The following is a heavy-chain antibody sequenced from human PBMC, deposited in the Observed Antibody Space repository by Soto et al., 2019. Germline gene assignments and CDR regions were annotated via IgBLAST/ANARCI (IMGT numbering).Heavy chain of an antibody. V-gene: IGHV1-69*13. J-gene: IGHJ4*02. CDR2: FIPMFGIA. CDR3: ARDRNKGGWSKFDY. D-gene: IGHD6-19*01. CDR1: GDTFSTYA. Sequence: SVKVSCKASGDTFSTYAIGWVRQAPGQGLEWMGGFIPMFGIANYAQRFQDRVTITADESTSTVYMDLSSLRSDDTAMYYCARDRNKGGWSKFDYWGQGTLVTVSS.